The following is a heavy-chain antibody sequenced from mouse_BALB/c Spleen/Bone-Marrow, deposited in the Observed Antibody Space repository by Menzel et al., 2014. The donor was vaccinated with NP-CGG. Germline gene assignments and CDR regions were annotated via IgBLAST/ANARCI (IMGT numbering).Heavy chain of an antibody. V-gene: IGHV1-80*01. CDR3: AREGYENAWCVY. CDR2: IYPGDGDT. J-gene: IGHJ3*01. D-gene: IGHD2-10*02. Sequence: VQLQQSGAELVRPGSSVKISCRASGYAFSSYWMNWVKQRPGQGLEWIGQIYPGDGDTNYNGKFKGKATLTADKSSSTASMQLTAVSHEGSAVYFCAREGYENAWCVYWGEGTLVTVS. CDR1: GYAFSSYW.